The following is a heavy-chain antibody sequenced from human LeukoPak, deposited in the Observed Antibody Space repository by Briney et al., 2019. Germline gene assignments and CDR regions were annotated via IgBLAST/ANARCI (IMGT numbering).Heavy chain of an antibody. CDR1: GGSISSYY. J-gene: IGHJ4*02. V-gene: IGHV4-59*01. CDR3: AREGSSSDTHFDY. CDR2: IYYSGNT. Sequence: SETLSLTCTVSGGSISSYYWSWIRQPPGKGLEWIGYIYYSGNTNYNPSLKSRVTISVDTSKNQFSLKLSSVTAADTAVYYCAREGSSSDTHFDYWGQGTQVTVSS. D-gene: IGHD6-6*01.